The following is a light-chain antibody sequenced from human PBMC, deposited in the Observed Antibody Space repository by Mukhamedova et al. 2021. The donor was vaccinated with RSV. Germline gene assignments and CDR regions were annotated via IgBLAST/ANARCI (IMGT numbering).Light chain of an antibody. J-gene: IGKJ2*01. V-gene: IGKV1-39*01. Sequence: WYQRRVHGKAPRLLIYVASRLQSGVPSRFTGSGFGTDFSLTISGLQTEDLATYYCQQSYSSPPTFGQGTTLEI. CDR2: VAS. CDR3: QQSYSSPPT.